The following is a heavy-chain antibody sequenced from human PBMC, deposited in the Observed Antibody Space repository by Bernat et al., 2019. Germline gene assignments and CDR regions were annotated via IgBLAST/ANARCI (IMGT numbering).Heavy chain of an antibody. CDR1: GGSISSGSHY. J-gene: IGHJ6*02. D-gene: IGHD3-10*01. Sequence: LQLQESGPGLVKPSETLSLICTVSGGSISSGSHYWGWIRQPPGKGLEWIGSIYYSGGTYYSPSLKSLSTVSVDTSKNQFSLKLNSVTAADAAVYYCARVFLSETYYYHGMDVWGQGTTVTVSS. V-gene: IGHV4-39*01. CDR3: ARVFLSETYYYHGMDV. CDR2: IYYSGGT.